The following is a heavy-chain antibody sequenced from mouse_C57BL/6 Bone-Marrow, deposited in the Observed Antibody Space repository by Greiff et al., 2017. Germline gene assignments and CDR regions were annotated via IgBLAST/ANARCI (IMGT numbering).Heavy chain of an antibody. CDR1: GYTFTSYW. CDR2: IHPSSGST. J-gene: IGHJ3*01. CDR3: ARAGTTQAAWFAY. D-gene: IGHD3-3*01. Sequence: VQLQQPGAELVKPGASVKLSCKASGYTFTSYWMHWVKQRPGQGLEWIGMIHPSSGSTNYNEKFKGKATLTVDKSSSTAYMQLSSLTSEDSAVYYCARAGTTQAAWFAYWGQGTLVTVSA. V-gene: IGHV1-64*01.